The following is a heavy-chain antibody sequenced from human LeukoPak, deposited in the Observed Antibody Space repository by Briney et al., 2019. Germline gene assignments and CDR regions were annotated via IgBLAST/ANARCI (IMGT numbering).Heavy chain of an antibody. Sequence: PGGSLRLSCEASGFRFGHFAMGWVRQAPGKGPMWLSTIRGSAEDTYYADSMKGRVIISRDNTRGTVYLEMKNLRVEDTAMYYCVKGIFATGWSNAFDFWGQGTMVVVS. V-gene: IGHV3-23*01. CDR1: GFRFGHFA. CDR2: IRGSAEDT. D-gene: IGHD6-19*01. J-gene: IGHJ3*01. CDR3: VKGIFATGWSNAFDF.